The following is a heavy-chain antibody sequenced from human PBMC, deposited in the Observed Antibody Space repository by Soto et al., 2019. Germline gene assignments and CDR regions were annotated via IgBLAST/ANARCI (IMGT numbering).Heavy chain of an antibody. D-gene: IGHD3-22*01. CDR3: TPLQYYYDSSGYYSLVDY. CDR1: GFTFSNAW. J-gene: IGHJ4*02. V-gene: IGHV3-15*01. Sequence: GGSLRLSCAASGFTFSNAWMSWVRQAPGKGLEWVGRIKSKTDGGTTDYAAPVKGRFTISRDDSKNTLYLQMNSLKTEDTAVYYCTPLQYYYDSSGYYSLVDYWGQGTLVTVS. CDR2: IKSKTDGGTT.